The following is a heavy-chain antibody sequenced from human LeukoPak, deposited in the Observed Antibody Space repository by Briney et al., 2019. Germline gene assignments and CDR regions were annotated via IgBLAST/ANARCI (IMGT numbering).Heavy chain of an antibody. D-gene: IGHD3-22*01. CDR2: IYTSGST. J-gene: IGHJ3*02. CDR3: ARVHYDGSGYYSETHAFDI. CDR1: GGSISSSSYY. Sequence: SETLSLTCTVSGGSISSSSYYWGWIRQPPGKGLEWIGSIYTSGSTNYNPSLKSRVTISVDTSKNQFSLKLSSVTAADTAVYYCARVHYDGSGYYSETHAFDIWGQGTMVTVSS. V-gene: IGHV4-39*07.